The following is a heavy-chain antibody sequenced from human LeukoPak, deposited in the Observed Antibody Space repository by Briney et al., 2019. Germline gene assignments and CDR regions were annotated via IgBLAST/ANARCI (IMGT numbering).Heavy chain of an antibody. D-gene: IGHD3-9*01. J-gene: IGHJ4*02. Sequence: GGSLRLSCTASGFTFGEHSVSWFRQAPGKGLEWVGFIRSKAYGGTAEYAASVKGRFTISRDDYKSVAYLQMDSLKTEDTAVYYCTRAIRYFDWFQADYWGQGTLVTVSS. CDR3: TRAIRYFDWFQADY. V-gene: IGHV3-49*03. CDR1: GFTFGEHS. CDR2: IRSKAYGGTA.